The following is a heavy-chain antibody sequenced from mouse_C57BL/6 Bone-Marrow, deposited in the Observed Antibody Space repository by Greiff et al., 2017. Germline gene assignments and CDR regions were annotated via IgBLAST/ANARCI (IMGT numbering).Heavy chain of an antibody. CDR3: ARRRYYGSRGDFDV. J-gene: IGHJ1*03. CDR1: GYTFTSYW. Sequence: QVQLQQPGAELVMPGASVKLSCKASGYTFTSYWMHWVKQRPGQGLEWIGEIDPSDSYTNYNQKFKGKSKLTVDKSSSTAYMQLSSLTSEDSAVYYCARRRYYGSRGDFDVWGTGTTVTVSS. D-gene: IGHD1-1*01. CDR2: IDPSDSYT. V-gene: IGHV1-69*01.